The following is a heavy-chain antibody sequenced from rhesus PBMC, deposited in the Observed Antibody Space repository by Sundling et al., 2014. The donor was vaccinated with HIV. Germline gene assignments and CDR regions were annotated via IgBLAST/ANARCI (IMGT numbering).Heavy chain of an antibody. V-gene: IGHV3-8*01. CDR2: INTGGGST. CDR3: AKAATRYGSRLDY. D-gene: IGHD4-29*01. J-gene: IGHJ4*01. CDR1: GFIFSSYY. Sequence: EVQLVESGGGLVQPGGSLRLSCTGSGFIFSSYYMYWVRQAPGKGLEWVSAINTGGGSTWYTDSVKGRFTISKENAKNTLYLQMDSLRAEDTAVYYCAKAATRYGSRLDYWGQGVLVTVSS.